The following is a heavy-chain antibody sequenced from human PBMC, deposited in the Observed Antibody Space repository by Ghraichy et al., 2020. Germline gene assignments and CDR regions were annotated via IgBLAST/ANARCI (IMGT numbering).Heavy chain of an antibody. D-gene: IGHD2-15*01. J-gene: IGHJ5*02. CDR2: ISGSGGST. V-gene: IGHV3-23*01. Sequence: LSLTCAASGFTFSSYAMSWVRQAPGKGLEWVSTISGSGGSTYYADSVKGRFTISRDNSKNTLYLQMNSLRAEDAAVYYCAKAWGYCSGGTYPSYNWFDPWGQGTLVTVSS. CDR3: AKAWGYCSGGTYPSYNWFDP. CDR1: GFTFSSYA.